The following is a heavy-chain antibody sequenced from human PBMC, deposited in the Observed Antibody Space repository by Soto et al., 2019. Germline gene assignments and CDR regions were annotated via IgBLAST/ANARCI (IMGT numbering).Heavy chain of an antibody. J-gene: IGHJ4*02. CDR2: ISGSGGST. CDR1: GFTFSSYA. CDR3: ATTPLAWFGELSHE. D-gene: IGHD3-10*01. V-gene: IGHV3-23*01. Sequence: PGGSLRLSCAASGFTFSSYAMSWVRQAPGKGLEWVSAISGSGGSTYYADSVKGRFTISRDNSKNTLYLQMNSLRAEDTAVYYCATTPLAWFGELSHEWGQGTLVTVSS.